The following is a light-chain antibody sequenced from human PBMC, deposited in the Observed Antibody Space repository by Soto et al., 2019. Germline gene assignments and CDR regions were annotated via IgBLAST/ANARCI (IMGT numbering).Light chain of an antibody. CDR3: QQYYSYPRT. CDR2: AAS. J-gene: IGKJ1*01. Sequence: AIRMTQSPSSFSASTGDRVTITCRASQGISSYLAWYQQKPGKAPKLLIYAASTLQSEVPSRFSGSGSGTDFTLTISCPQSEDFATYYCQQYYSYPRTFGQGTKVDIK. CDR1: QGISSY. V-gene: IGKV1-8*01.